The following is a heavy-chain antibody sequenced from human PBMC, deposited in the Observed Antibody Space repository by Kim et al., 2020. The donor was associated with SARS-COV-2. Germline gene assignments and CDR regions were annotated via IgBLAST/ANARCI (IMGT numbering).Heavy chain of an antibody. Sequence: SETLSLTCAVYGGSFSGYYWSWIRQPPGKGLEWIGEINHSGSTNYNPSLKSRVTISVDTSKNQFSLKLSSVTAADTAVYYCARVDVMVRGVQLGVDYFDYWGQGTLVTVSS. CDR2: INHSGST. V-gene: IGHV4-34*01. CDR3: ARVDVMVRGVQLGVDYFDY. D-gene: IGHD3-10*01. CDR1: GGSFSGYY. J-gene: IGHJ4*02.